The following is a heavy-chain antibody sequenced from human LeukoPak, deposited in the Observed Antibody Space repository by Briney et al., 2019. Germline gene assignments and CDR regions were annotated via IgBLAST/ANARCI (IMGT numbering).Heavy chain of an antibody. CDR2: IYYSGGT. Sequence: SETLSLTCTVSGGSISSYYWSWIRQTPGKGLEWIGYIYYSGGTNFNPSLKSRVTISVDTSKNQFSLKMSSVTAADTAVYYCARLLLLWFGEPDYWGQGTVVTVSS. V-gene: IGHV4-59*08. CDR1: GGSISSYY. D-gene: IGHD3-10*01. CDR3: ARLLLLWFGEPDY. J-gene: IGHJ4*02.